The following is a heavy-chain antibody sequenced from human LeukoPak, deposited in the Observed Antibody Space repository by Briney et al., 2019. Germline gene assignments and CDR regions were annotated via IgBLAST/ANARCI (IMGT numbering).Heavy chain of an antibody. V-gene: IGHV4-4*02. CDR1: GGSISSSSW. Sequence: SGTLSLTCAVSGGSISSSSWWSWVRQPPGKGLEWIGEVFHDGSPNYNPSFRGRVTISVDKSKNQFSLNLGSLTAADTAMYYCARDPNIVSAITLRAFDIWGQGTMVSVSS. CDR2: VFHDGSP. D-gene: IGHD5/OR15-5a*01. J-gene: IGHJ3*02. CDR3: ARDPNIVSAITLRAFDI.